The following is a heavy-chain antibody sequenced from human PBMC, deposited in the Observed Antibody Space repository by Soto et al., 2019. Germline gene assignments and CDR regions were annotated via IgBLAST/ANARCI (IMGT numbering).Heavy chain of an antibody. D-gene: IGHD1-7*01. J-gene: IGHJ4*02. CDR2: ISGSGGST. CDR1: GFTFSSYA. Sequence: TGGSLRLSCAASGFTFSSYAMSWVRQAPGKGLEWVSAISGSGGSTYYADSVKGRFTISRDNSKNTLYLQMNSLRAEDTAVYYCAKGKGDELFLGYYDYWGQGTLVTVSS. V-gene: IGHV3-23*01. CDR3: AKGKGDELFLGYYDY.